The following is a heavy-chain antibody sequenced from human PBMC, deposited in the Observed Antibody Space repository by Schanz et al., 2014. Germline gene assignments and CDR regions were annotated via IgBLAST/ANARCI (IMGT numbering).Heavy chain of an antibody. D-gene: IGHD2-2*01. CDR1: GFTLSSYG. Sequence: EVQLLESGGGLVQPGGSLRLSCAASGFTLSSYGMHWVRQAPGKGLEWVSAISGSGGSTYYADSVKGRFTISRDNSKNTVYLQMNSLRPGDTAVYYCARESSNDIVLVPGAVFDHWGQGTLVTVSS. CDR3: ARESSNDIVLVPGAVFDH. V-gene: IGHV3-23*01. J-gene: IGHJ4*02. CDR2: ISGSGGST.